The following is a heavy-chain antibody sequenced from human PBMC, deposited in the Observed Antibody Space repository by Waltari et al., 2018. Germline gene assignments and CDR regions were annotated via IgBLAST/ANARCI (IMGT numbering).Heavy chain of an antibody. V-gene: IGHV5-51*01. CDR2: IFPGYSKT. J-gene: IGHJ4*02. CDR3: ARLARNGTYSYFDY. CDR1: GYTFSDYW. Sequence: EVQLVQSGAEVKKPGESLKISCKGSGYTFSDYWIAWVRQMPGEGLEWMGIIFPGYSKTRYSPSFQGQVSISADKSITPAYLQCSSLKASDSAMYYCARLARNGTYSYFDYWGQGTLVTVSS. D-gene: IGHD1-26*01.